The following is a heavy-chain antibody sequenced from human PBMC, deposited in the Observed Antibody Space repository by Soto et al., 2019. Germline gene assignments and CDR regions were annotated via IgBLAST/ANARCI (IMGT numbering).Heavy chain of an antibody. Sequence: SETLSLTCTVSGGSISSYYLSWIRQPPGKGLEWIGYIYYSGSTNYNPSLKSRVTISVDTSKNQFSLKLSSVTAADTAVYYCARALYCSGGSCYWFDPWGQGTLVTVSS. CDR3: ARALYCSGGSCYWFDP. J-gene: IGHJ5*02. CDR1: GGSISSYY. D-gene: IGHD2-15*01. CDR2: IYYSGST. V-gene: IGHV4-59*01.